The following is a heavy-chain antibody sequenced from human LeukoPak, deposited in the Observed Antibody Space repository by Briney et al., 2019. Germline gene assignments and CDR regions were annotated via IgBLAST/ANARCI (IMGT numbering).Heavy chain of an antibody. CDR1: GGSISNYY. D-gene: IGHD4-23*01. V-gene: IGHV4-59*01. J-gene: IGHJ4*02. Sequence: SETLSLTSTVSGGSISNYYWSCIPQPPGTGLEWIGYIYYSGRTYYNPSLKGRVTISVDTSKNQFSLKLSSGTAADTAVYYCARRGNSLDYWGQGTLVTVSS. CDR2: IYYSGRT. CDR3: ARRGNSLDY.